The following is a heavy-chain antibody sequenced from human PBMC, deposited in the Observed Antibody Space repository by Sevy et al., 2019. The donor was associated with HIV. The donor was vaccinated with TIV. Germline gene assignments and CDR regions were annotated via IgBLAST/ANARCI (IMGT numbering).Heavy chain of an antibody. CDR2: ISSSGGAK. Sequence: GGSLRLSCAVSGFTFRDFYMTWIRQAPGKGLEWVAYISSSGGAKYYADSVAGRFSISRDNAKNSLYLQMNSLRVDDAAVYYCARDSSGDDFGYYFYYMDVWGKGTTVTVSS. J-gene: IGHJ6*03. CDR3: ARDSSGDDFGYYFYYMDV. D-gene: IGHD2-21*02. V-gene: IGHV3-11*04. CDR1: GFTFRDFY.